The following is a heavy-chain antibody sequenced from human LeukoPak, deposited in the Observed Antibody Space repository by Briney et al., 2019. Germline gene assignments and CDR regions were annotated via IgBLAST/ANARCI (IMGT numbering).Heavy chain of an antibody. CDR1: GGTFSSYA. J-gene: IGHJ6*03. V-gene: IGHV1-69*05. CDR2: IIPIFGTA. CDR3: ARGPEPYYYYYMDV. D-gene: IGHD1-14*01. Sequence: SVKVSCKASGGTFSSYAISWVRQAPGQGLEWMGRIIPIFGTASYAQKFQGRVTITTDESTSTAYMELSSLRSEDTAVYYCARGPEPYYYYYMDVWGKGTTVTVSS.